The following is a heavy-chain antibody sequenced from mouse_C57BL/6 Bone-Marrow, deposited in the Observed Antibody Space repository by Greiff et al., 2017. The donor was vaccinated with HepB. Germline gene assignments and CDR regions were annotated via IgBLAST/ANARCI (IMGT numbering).Heavy chain of an antibody. D-gene: IGHD3-2*02. V-gene: IGHV1-81*01. J-gene: IGHJ2*01. Sequence: QVQLKESGAELARPGASVKLSCKASGYTFTSYGISWVKQRTGQGLEWIGEIYPRSGNTYYNEKFKGKATLTADKSSSTAYMELRSLTSEDSAVYFCARGRSSGYVGYWGQGTTLTVSS. CDR2: IYPRSGNT. CDR1: GYTFTSYG. CDR3: ARGRSSGYVGY.